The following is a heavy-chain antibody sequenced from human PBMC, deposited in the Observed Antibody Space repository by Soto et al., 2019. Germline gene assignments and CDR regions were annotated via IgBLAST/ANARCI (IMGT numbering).Heavy chain of an antibody. D-gene: IGHD6-19*01. Sequence: GGSLRLSCGASGFTFSSYAMSWVRQAPGKGLEWVSVMSGSGGSTYYADSVKGRFTISRDNSKNTLYLQMNSLRAEDTAVYYCARAFWTVAGTRYFDYWGQGTLVTVSS. CDR3: ARAFWTVAGTRYFDY. CDR1: GFTFSSYA. V-gene: IGHV3-23*01. J-gene: IGHJ4*02. CDR2: MSGSGGST.